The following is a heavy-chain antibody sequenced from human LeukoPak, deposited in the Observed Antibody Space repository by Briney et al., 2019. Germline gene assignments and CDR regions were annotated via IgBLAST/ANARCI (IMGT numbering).Heavy chain of an antibody. V-gene: IGHV4-34*01. CDR2: INHSGST. J-gene: IGHJ6*03. Sequence: PSETLSLTCAVYGGSFSGYYWSWIRQPPGKGLEWIGEINHSGSTNYNPSLKSRVPISVDTSKNQFSLKLSSVTAADTAVYYCARGPANYDFWSGYYSHYYYYMDVWGKGTTVTVSS. CDR1: GGSFSGYY. D-gene: IGHD3-3*01. CDR3: ARGPANYDFWSGYYSHYYYYMDV.